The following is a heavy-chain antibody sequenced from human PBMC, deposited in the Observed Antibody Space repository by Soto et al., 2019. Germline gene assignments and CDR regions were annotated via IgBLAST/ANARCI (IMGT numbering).Heavy chain of an antibody. CDR1: GYSISSSNW. Sequence: QVQLQESGPGLVKPSDTLSLTCAVSGYSISSSNWWGWIRQPPGKGLEWIGYIYYSGSTYYNLSLKSGVTMSVETSKNQFSLKLSSVTAVDTAVYYCARISSGRPKDAFDIWGQGTMVTVSS. CDR2: IYYSGST. J-gene: IGHJ3*02. CDR3: ARISSGRPKDAFDI. V-gene: IGHV4-28*01. D-gene: IGHD6-19*01.